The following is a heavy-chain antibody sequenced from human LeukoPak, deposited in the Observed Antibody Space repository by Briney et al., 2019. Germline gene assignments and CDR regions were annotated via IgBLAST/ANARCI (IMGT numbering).Heavy chain of an antibody. CDR3: ATLAFDS. CDR1: GFTFSRSW. CDR2: IKEDGSDK. D-gene: IGHD3-3*02. Sequence: GGSLRLSCTASGFTFSRSWMHWVRQAPGKGLEWVADIKEDGSDKYYGDSVKGRFTISRDNAKNSVYLQLNSLSPEDTAIYFCATLAFDSWGRGTLVTVSS. J-gene: IGHJ4*02. V-gene: IGHV3-7*01.